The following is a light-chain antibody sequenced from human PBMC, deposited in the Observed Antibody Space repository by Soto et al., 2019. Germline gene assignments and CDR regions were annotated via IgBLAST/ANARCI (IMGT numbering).Light chain of an antibody. Sequence: DIQMRQSPSSLSASVGDRVTSACRASQSISSWSAWYQQKPGKAPKLLIDDASSLESGVPSRFSGSGSGTEFTLTISSLQPDDFATYYCQQYNSYSWTFGQGTKVDI. J-gene: IGKJ1*01. V-gene: IGKV1-5*01. CDR3: QQYNSYSWT. CDR1: QSISSW. CDR2: DAS.